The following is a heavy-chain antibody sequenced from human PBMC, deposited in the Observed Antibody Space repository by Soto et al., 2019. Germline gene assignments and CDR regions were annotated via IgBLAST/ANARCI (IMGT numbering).Heavy chain of an antibody. CDR3: ARGRYWSGGSCYSRLFDP. CDR2: ISAYNDNT. J-gene: IGHJ5*02. CDR1: GYTFTSYG. D-gene: IGHD2-15*01. V-gene: IGHV1-18*04. Sequence: ASVKVSCKASGYTFTSYGISWVRQAPGQGLEWMGWISAYNDNTNYAQKLQGRVTMTTDTSTSTAYMELRSLRSDDTAVYYCARGRYWSGGSCYSRLFDPWGQGTLVTVS.